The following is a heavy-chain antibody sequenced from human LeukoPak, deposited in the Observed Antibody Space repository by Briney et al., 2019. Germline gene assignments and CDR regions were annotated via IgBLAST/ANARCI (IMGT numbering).Heavy chain of an antibody. Sequence: SETLSLTCTVSGGSMSNSYWSWIRRPPGKGLEWIGFIYYSGSTNYNPSLKSRVTISVDTSKNQFSLKLSSVTAADTAVYYCARGWGYFDYWGQGTLVTVSS. D-gene: IGHD7-27*01. V-gene: IGHV4-59*01. CDR1: GGSMSNSY. J-gene: IGHJ4*02. CDR3: ARGWGYFDY. CDR2: IYYSGST.